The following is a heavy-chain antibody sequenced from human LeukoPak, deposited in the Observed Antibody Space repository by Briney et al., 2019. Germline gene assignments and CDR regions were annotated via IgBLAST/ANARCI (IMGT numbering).Heavy chain of an antibody. CDR1: GFTFSSYA. J-gene: IGHJ4*02. CDR3: ARSYDFWSAAHFDY. Sequence: GGSLRLSCAASGFTFSSYAMSWVRQAPGKGLEWVSAISGSGGSTYYADSVKGRFTISRDNSKNTLYLQMNSLRAGDTAVYYCARSYDFWSAAHFDYWGQGTLVTVSS. CDR2: ISGSGGST. V-gene: IGHV3-23*01. D-gene: IGHD3-3*01.